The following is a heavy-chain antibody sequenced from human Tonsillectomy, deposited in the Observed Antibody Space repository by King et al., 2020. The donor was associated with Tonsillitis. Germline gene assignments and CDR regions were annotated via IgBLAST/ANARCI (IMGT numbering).Heavy chain of an antibody. Sequence: VQLQQWGAGLLQPSETLSLTCAVYGGSFSGYYWSWIRQPPGKGLEWIGEINHSGSTNYNPSLKSRVTMSVDTSKNQFSLKLTSVTAADTAVYYCARVAYYDSSGYLGAFDYRGQGTLVTVSS. CDR3: ARVAYYDSSGYLGAFDY. J-gene: IGHJ4*02. CDR2: INHSGST. V-gene: IGHV4-34*01. CDR1: GGSFSGYY. D-gene: IGHD3-22*01.